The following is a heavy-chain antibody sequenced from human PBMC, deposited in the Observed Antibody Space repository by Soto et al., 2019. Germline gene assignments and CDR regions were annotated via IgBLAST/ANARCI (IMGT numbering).Heavy chain of an antibody. D-gene: IGHD6-13*01. V-gene: IGHV5-51*01. CDR1: GYRLTSSW. J-gene: IGHJ4*02. Sequence: PVAYLTISCQGSGYRLTSSWIGWVRQMPGKGLEWLGNVYPSDSDVRYSPSFEGRVTISADNSINTSYLHLLNLKALDTAIYYCPNAANSTFDSWGQGTRVTVS. CDR3: PNAANSTFDS. CDR2: VYPSDSDV.